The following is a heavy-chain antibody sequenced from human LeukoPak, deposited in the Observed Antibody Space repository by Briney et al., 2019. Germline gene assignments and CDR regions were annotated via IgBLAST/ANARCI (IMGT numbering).Heavy chain of an antibody. CDR2: ISSSSSTI. J-gene: IGHJ4*02. CDR3: ASGPYSSSWPYYFDY. V-gene: IGHV3-48*01. Sequence: GGSLRLSCAASGFTFSSYSMNWVRQAPGKGLEWVSYISSSSSTIYYADSVKGRFTISRDNAKNSLYLQMNSLRAEDTAVYYCASGPYSSSWPYYFDYWGQGTLVTVSS. CDR1: GFTFSSYS. D-gene: IGHD6-13*01.